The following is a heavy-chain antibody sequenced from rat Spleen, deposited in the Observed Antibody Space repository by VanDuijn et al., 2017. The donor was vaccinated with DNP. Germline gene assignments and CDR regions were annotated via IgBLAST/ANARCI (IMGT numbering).Heavy chain of an antibody. V-gene: IGHV3-1*01. Sequence: EVQLQESGPGLVKPSQSLSLTCSVTVYSITSNYWGWIRKFPGNEMEWMGYISYSCSPSYNPSLKSRISITRDTSKNQFFLQLNSVTTEDTTTYYCARFGPDLDYWGQGVMVTVAS. CDR2: ISYSCSP. CDR3: ARFGPDLDY. CDR1: VYSITSNY. J-gene: IGHJ2*01. D-gene: IGHD3-1*01.